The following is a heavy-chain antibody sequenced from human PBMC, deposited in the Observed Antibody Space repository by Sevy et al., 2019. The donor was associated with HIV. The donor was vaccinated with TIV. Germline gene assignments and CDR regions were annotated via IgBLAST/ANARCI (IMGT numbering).Heavy chain of an antibody. CDR2: LNQDGSQT. Sequence: GGSLRLSCEASGFTFSAYWMTWVRRAPGKGLEWVANLNQDGSQTYYVDSVKGRFTISRDNAKNSLYLQMSSLRAEDTALYYCATDAWKFVVNWGQGTMVTVSS. D-gene: IGHD1-1*01. V-gene: IGHV3-7*01. J-gene: IGHJ3*01. CDR3: ATDAWKFVVN. CDR1: GFTFSAYW.